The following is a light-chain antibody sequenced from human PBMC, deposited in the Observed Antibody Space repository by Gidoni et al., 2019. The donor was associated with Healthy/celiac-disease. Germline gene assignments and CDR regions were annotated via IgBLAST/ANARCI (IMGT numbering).Light chain of an antibody. CDR2: GAS. CDR3: QQYNNWPPWT. V-gene: IGKV3-15*01. CDR1: QSVSSN. J-gene: IGKJ1*01. Sequence: EIVMTQSPATQSVSPGESATLSCRASQSVSSNLALYQQKPGHAPRLLIYGASTRATRIPARFSGSGSVTEFTLTISSLQSEYFAVYYCQQYNNWPPWTFGQGTKVEIK.